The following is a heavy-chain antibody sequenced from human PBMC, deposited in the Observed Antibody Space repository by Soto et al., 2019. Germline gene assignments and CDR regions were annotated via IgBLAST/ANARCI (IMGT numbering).Heavy chain of an antibody. J-gene: IGHJ4*02. CDR2: ISYDGSNK. CDR1: GFTFSSYG. Sequence: QVQLVESGGGVVQPVRSLRLSCAASGFTFSSYGMHWVRQAPGKGLEWVAVISYDGSNKYYADSVKGRFTISRDNSKNTLYLQMNSLRAEDTAVYYCARSPYSVSYLAYFDYWGQGTLVTVSS. CDR3: ARSPYSVSYLAYFDY. V-gene: IGHV3-30*03. D-gene: IGHD1-26*01.